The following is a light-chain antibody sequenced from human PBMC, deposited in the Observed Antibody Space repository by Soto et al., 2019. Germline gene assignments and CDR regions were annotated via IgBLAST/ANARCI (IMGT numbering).Light chain of an antibody. Sequence: QSVLTQPPSASGTPGQRVTIFCLGSNSNIGSYSVNWYRPLPGTAPKLLVFSDDQRPSGVPDRFSGSKSGPSASLAISGLQSEDEADYYCAAWDDSLNGPVFGGGTQLTVL. J-gene: IGLJ2*01. CDR3: AAWDDSLNGPV. V-gene: IGLV1-44*01. CDR1: NSNIGSYS. CDR2: SDD.